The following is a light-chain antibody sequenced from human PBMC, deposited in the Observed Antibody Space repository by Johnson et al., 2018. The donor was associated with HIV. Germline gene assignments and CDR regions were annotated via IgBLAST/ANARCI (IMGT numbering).Light chain of an antibody. V-gene: IGLV1-51*01. J-gene: IGLJ1*01. Sequence: QSVLTQPPSVSAAPGQKVTISCSGSSSNIGNNYVSWYQQVPGTAPKLLIYDNNKRPSGIPDRISGSKSGTSATLGITGLQTGDEADYYCGTWDSSLSALAFGTGTKVTVL. CDR2: DNN. CDR3: GTWDSSLSALA. CDR1: SSNIGNNY.